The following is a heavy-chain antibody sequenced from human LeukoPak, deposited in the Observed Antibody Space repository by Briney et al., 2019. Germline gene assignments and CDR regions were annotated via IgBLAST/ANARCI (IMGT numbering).Heavy chain of an antibody. CDR3: ARGLYGSGRRSLMAH. CDR1: GFTFPNYW. D-gene: IGHD3-10*01. Sequence: GGSLRLSCAASGFTFPNYWMSWVRQAPGKGLEWVANINQDENEKYYLDSVKGRFTISRDNAETSLFLQMTSLRVEDTAIYYCARGLYGSGRRSLMAHWGPGTLVAVSS. V-gene: IGHV3-7*01. J-gene: IGHJ4*02. CDR2: INQDENEK.